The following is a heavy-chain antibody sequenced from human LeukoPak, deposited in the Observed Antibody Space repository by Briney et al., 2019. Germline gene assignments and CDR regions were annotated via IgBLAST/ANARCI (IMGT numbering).Heavy chain of an antibody. V-gene: IGHV1-18*01. Sequence: GASVKVSCKASGYTFTSYGISWVRQAPGQGLEWMGWISAYNGNTNYAQKLQGRVTMTTDTSTSTVYMELRSLRSDDTAVYYCAREPATMVRGVLLGRFDPWGQGTLVTVSS. CDR2: ISAYNGNT. J-gene: IGHJ5*02. CDR3: AREPATMVRGVLLGRFDP. CDR1: GYTFTSYG. D-gene: IGHD3-10*01.